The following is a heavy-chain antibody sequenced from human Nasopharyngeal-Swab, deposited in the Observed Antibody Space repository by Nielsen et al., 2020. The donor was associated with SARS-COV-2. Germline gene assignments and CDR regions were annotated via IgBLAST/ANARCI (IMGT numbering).Heavy chain of an antibody. V-gene: IGHV1-8*01. Sequence: VKDSRKASGYTLINHDINWVRQSTGQGLEWMGWMTPNSGNTGYAQKFQGRVTMTRNTSTRTAYLELRSLRSEDTAVYYCARGGSSLGANLEDPWGQGTLVIVSS. J-gene: IGHJ5*02. CDR3: ARGGSSLGANLEDP. CDR1: GYTLINHD. CDR2: MTPNSGNT. D-gene: IGHD3-10*01.